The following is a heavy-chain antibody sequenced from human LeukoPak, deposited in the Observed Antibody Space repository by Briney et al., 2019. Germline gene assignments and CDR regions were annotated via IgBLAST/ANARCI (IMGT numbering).Heavy chain of an antibody. Sequence: GGSLRLSCAASGFTFSSYEMNWVRQAPGKGLEWVSYISSGGTIYYADSVKGRITISRDNAKNSLYLLMNSLRAEDTAVYYCAREAFDAFDIWGQGTVVTVSS. V-gene: IGHV3-48*03. CDR1: GFTFSSYE. CDR2: ISSGGTI. CDR3: AREAFDAFDI. J-gene: IGHJ3*02.